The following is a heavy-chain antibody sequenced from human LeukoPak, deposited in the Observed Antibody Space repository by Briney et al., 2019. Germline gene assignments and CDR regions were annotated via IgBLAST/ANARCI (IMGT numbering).Heavy chain of an antibody. V-gene: IGHV1-3*01. CDR1: GYTFTSYA. CDR2: INAGNGNT. CDR3: ARDESITMVRGVIIYYYGMDV. Sequence: ASVKVSCKASGYTFTSYAMHWVRQVPGQRLEWMGWINAGNGNTKYSQKFQGRVTITRDTSASTAYMELSSLRSEDTAVYYCARDESITMVRGVIIYYYGMDVWGKGTTVTVSS. D-gene: IGHD3-10*01. J-gene: IGHJ6*04.